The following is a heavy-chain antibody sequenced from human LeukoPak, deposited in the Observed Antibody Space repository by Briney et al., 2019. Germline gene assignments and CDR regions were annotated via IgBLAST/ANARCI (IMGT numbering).Heavy chain of an antibody. D-gene: IGHD4-17*01. Sequence: PGGSLRLSCAASGFTFSSYAMGWVRQAPGKRLEWVSAINDRGRNIYYADSVKGRFTISRDNSKNTLYLQMNSLRVEDTAIYYCGKSDYGYWFDPWGQGTLVTVSS. V-gene: IGHV3-23*01. CDR3: GKSDYGYWFDP. CDR1: GFTFSSYA. J-gene: IGHJ5*02. CDR2: INDRGRNI.